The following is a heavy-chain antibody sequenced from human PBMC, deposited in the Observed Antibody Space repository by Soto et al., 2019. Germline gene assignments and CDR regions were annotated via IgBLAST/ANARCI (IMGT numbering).Heavy chain of an antibody. Sequence: ASVKVSCKASGYTFTSYAMHWVRQAPGQRLEWMGWINAGNGNTKYSQKFQGRVTITRDTSASTAYMELSSLRSEDTAVYYCARDRIAAAGRADYWGQGTLVTVSS. CDR2: INAGNGNT. V-gene: IGHV1-3*01. CDR1: GYTFTSYA. J-gene: IGHJ4*02. D-gene: IGHD6-13*01. CDR3: ARDRIAAAGRADY.